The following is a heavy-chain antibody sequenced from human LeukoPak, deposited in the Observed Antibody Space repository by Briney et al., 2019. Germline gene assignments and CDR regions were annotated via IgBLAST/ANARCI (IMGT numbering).Heavy chain of an antibody. V-gene: IGHV3-21*01. J-gene: IGHJ6*03. CDR2: ITSSGTYT. CDR3: ARDPYSGNYGTYYYYYMDV. Sequence: GGSLRLSCAASGFTFSNYNMNWVRQAPGKPMEWASSITSSGTYTFYADSVKGRFTISRDNAKNSLYLQMDSLGPEDTAVYYCARDPYSGNYGTYYYYYMDVWGKGTTVTISS. D-gene: IGHD1-26*01. CDR1: GFTFSNYN.